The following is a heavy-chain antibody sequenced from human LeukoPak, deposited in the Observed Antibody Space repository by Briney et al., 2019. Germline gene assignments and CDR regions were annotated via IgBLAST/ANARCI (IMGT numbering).Heavy chain of an antibody. CDR3: ARLSDFSDSSGYPYYLDF. CDR2: INPHSGDT. J-gene: IGHJ4*02. D-gene: IGHD3-22*01. CDR1: GYIFTGYF. Sequence: ASVKVSRKVSGYIFTGYFLHWVRRAPGQGLEWMGGINPHSGDTNYAQKFQGRVTMTRDTSISTASMELTRLRSDDTAVYYCARLSDFSDSSGYPYYLDFWGQGTLVTVSS. V-gene: IGHV1-2*02.